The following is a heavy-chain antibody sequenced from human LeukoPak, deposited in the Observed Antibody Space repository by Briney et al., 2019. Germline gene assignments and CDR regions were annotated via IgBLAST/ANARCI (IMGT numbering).Heavy chain of an antibody. CDR1: GFTFSSYS. Sequence: PGGSLRLSCAASGFTFSSYSMNWVRQAPGKGLEWVPSIISSYIYYAYSVKGRCTISRDNAKNSLYLQMNSLRAEDTAVYYCARGVGANTDDFDIWGQGTMVTVSS. CDR3: ARGVGANTDDFDI. J-gene: IGHJ3*02. V-gene: IGHV3-21*01. D-gene: IGHD1-26*01. CDR2: IISSYI.